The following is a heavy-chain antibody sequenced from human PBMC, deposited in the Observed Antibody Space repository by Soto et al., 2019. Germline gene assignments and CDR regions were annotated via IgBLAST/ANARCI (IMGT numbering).Heavy chain of an antibody. Sequence: LRLSCAASGFTFSSYWMSWVRQAPGKGLEWVANIKQDGSEKYYVDSVKGRFTISRDNAKNSLYLQMNSLRAEDTAVYYCARVIVFWSGYYTSGKDYYGMDVWGQGTTVTVSS. CDR2: IKQDGSEK. V-gene: IGHV3-7*01. CDR1: GFTFSSYW. J-gene: IGHJ6*02. CDR3: ARVIVFWSGYYTSGKDYYGMDV. D-gene: IGHD3-3*01.